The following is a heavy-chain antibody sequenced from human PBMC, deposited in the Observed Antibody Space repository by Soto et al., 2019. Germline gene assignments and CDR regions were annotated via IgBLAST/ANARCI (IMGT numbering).Heavy chain of an antibody. D-gene: IGHD3-10*01. CDR3: ARERVWFGELGNYYYYMDV. CDR1: GFTVSSNY. J-gene: IGHJ6*03. Sequence: PGGSLRLSCAASGFTVSSNYMSWVRQAPGKGLEWVSVIYSGGSTYYADSVKGRFTISRDNSKNTLYLQMNSLRAEDTAVYYCARERVWFGELGNYYYYMDVWGKGTTVTVSS. V-gene: IGHV3-66*01. CDR2: IYSGGST.